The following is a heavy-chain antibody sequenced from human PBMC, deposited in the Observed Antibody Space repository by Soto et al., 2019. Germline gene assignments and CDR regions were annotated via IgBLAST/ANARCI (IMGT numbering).Heavy chain of an antibody. CDR2: IYYSGTT. CDR1: GGSISSYY. J-gene: IGHJ4*02. D-gene: IGHD5-18*01. Sequence: QVQLQESGPGLVKPSETLSLTCTVSGGSISSYYWSWIRQPPGKGLEWIGYIYYSGTTNYNPSLXSXAXIXXDTSKNQLSLKLSSVTAADTAVYYCARRYGYSFDYWGQGTLVTVSS. V-gene: IGHV4-59*08. CDR3: ARRYGYSFDY.